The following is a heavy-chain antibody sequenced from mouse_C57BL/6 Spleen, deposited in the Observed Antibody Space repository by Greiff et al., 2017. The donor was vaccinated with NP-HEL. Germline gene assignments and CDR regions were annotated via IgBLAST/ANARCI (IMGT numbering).Heavy chain of an antibody. Sequence: QVQLQQSGAELVRPGASVTLSCKASGYTFTDYEMHWVKQTPVHGLEWIGAIDPETGGTAYNQKFKGKAILTADKSSSTAYMELRSLTSEDSAVYYCTRKGNDYDAWFAYWGQGTLVTVSA. CDR3: TRKGNDYDAWFAY. CDR1: GYTFTDYE. CDR2: IDPETGGT. D-gene: IGHD2-4*01. J-gene: IGHJ3*01. V-gene: IGHV1-15*01.